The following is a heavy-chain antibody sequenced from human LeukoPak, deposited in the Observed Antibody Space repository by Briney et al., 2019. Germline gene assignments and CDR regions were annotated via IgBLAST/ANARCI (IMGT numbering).Heavy chain of an antibody. D-gene: IGHD3-22*01. V-gene: IGHV4-59*01. Sequence: SETLSLTCTVSGDSISGYYWSWIRQPPQKGLEWIAYIYYGGSTNYNPSLKSRVTLSVDTSKNQFSLKLSSVTAADTAVYYCARGLIVAREYYFDSWGQGTLVTVSS. CDR2: IYYGGST. CDR1: GDSISGYY. J-gene: IGHJ4*02. CDR3: ARGLIVAREYYFDS.